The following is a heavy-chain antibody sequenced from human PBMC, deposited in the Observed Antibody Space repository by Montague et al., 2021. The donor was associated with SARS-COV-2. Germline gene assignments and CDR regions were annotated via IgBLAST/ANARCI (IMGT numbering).Heavy chain of an antibody. CDR2: VFHSGAT. CDR1: DGSINDLEW. Sequence: SETLSLTCAISDGSINDLEWWNWVRQSPEKGLEWIGEVFHSGATRYNPSLKSRVTMSVDRFNNRFSLKLTSLTAADTAVYYCARDAGDYDVSTGLYTGYFYGLDVWGQGATVTVSS. V-gene: IGHV4-4*02. J-gene: IGHJ6*02. D-gene: IGHD3-9*01. CDR3: ARDAGDYDVSTGLYTGYFYGLDV.